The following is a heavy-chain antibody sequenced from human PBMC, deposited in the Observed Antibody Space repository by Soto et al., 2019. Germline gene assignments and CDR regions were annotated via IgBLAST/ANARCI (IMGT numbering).Heavy chain of an antibody. D-gene: IGHD3-3*01. CDR3: AGRSVYDFRSGYYNGMDV. V-gene: IGHV4-39*01. CDR1: GGSISSSSYY. Sequence: PSETLSLTCTVSGGSISSSSYYWGWIRQPSGKGLEWIGSIYYSGSTYYNPSLKSRVTISLDTSKNQFSLKLSSVTAADTVVYSCAGRSVYDFRSGYYNGMDVWGQGTTVTVS. CDR2: IYYSGST. J-gene: IGHJ6*02.